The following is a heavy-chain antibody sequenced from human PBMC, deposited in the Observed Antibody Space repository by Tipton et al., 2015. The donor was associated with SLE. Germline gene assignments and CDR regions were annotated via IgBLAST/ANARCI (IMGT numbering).Heavy chain of an antibody. CDR1: GFTFSNYA. J-gene: IGHJ3*02. CDR2: ISYDGSNK. Sequence: SLRLSCAASGFTFSNYAIHWVRQAPGKGLEWVAVISYDGSNKYYADSVKGRFTISRDNSKNTLYLQMNSLRAEDTAVYYCARSWTGGEAFDIWGQGTMVTVSS. CDR3: ARSWTGGEAFDI. D-gene: IGHD3/OR15-3a*01. V-gene: IGHV3-30-3*01.